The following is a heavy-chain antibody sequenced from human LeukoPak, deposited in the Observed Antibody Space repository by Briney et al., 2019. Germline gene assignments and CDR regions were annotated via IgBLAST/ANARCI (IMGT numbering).Heavy chain of an antibody. Sequence: SETLSLTCTVSGGSISSYYWGWIRQPPGKGLEWIGYIYYSGSTNYNPSLKSRVTISVDTSKNQFSLKLSSVTAADTAVYYCARDLITVTTGAFDIWGQGTMVTVSS. D-gene: IGHD4-17*01. CDR3: ARDLITVTTGAFDI. CDR1: GGSISSYY. V-gene: IGHV4-59*01. CDR2: IYYSGST. J-gene: IGHJ3*02.